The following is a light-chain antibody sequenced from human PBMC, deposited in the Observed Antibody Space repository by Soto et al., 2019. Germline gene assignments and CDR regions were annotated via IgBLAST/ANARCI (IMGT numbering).Light chain of an antibody. CDR3: QHYNSYSEA. CDR1: QGIRND. Sequence: GDRVTITGRASQGIRNDLGWYQQKPGKAPKLLIYAASSLQSGVPSRFSGSGSGTDFTLTISSLQPDDFATYYCQHYNSYSEAFGQGTKVDIK. CDR2: AAS. V-gene: IGKV1-6*01. J-gene: IGKJ1*01.